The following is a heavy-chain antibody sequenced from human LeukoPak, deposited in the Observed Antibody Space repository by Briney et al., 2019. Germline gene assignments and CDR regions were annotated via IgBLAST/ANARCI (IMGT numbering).Heavy chain of an antibody. Sequence: GGSLRLSCAASGFTFSGSAMHWVRQAPGKGLEWVSSISSSSSYIYYADSVKGRFTISRDNAKNSLYLQMYSLRAEDTAVYYCARDRYSSGWYYFDYWGQGILVTVSS. J-gene: IGHJ4*02. CDR1: GFTFSGSA. V-gene: IGHV3-21*01. CDR2: ISSSSSYI. D-gene: IGHD6-19*01. CDR3: ARDRYSSGWYYFDY.